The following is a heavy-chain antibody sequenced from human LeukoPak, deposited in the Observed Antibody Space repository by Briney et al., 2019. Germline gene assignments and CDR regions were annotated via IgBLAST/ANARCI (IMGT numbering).Heavy chain of an antibody. D-gene: IGHD6-13*01. Sequence: GRSLRLSCAASGFTFSSYAMHWVRQAPGKGLEWVAVISYDGSNKYYADSVRGRFTISRDNSKNTLYLQMNSLRAEDTAVYYCARDHFGIAAADPYYYYGMDVWGQGTTVTVSS. J-gene: IGHJ6*02. CDR2: ISYDGSNK. CDR3: ARDHFGIAAADPYYYYGMDV. CDR1: GFTFSSYA. V-gene: IGHV3-30-3*01.